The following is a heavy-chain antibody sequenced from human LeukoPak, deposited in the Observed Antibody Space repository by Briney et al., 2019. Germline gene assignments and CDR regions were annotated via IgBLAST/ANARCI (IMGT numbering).Heavy chain of an antibody. CDR2: IYYSGST. Sequence: SETLSLTCTVSGGSISSYYWSWIRQPPGKGLEWIGYIYYSGSTNYNPSLKSRVTISVDTSKNQFSLKLSSVTAADTAVYYCARDGDYYDSSGYYPSYYYYGMDVWGQGTTVTVSS. CDR1: GGSISSYY. CDR3: ARDGDYYDSSGYYPSYYYYGMDV. V-gene: IGHV4-59*01. J-gene: IGHJ6*02. D-gene: IGHD3-22*01.